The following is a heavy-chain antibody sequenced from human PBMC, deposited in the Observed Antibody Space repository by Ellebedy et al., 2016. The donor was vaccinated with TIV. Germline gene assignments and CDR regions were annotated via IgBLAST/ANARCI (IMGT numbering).Heavy chain of an antibody. CDR3: ARDQWLGRAYYFDS. CDR2: IKQDGSEK. CDR1: GFTFSSYS. V-gene: IGHV3-7*01. D-gene: IGHD6-19*01. J-gene: IGHJ4*02. Sequence: GGSLRLSCAASGFTFSSYSMNWVRQAPGKGLEWVANIKQDGSEKYYVDSVKGRFSISRDNAKSSLYVQMNSLRDEDTAVYYCARDQWLGRAYYFDSWGQGTLVTVSS.